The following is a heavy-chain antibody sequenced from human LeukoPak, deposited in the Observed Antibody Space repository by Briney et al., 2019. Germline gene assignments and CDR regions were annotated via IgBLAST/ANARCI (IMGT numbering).Heavy chain of an antibody. V-gene: IGHV1-2*02. J-gene: IGHJ4*02. Sequence: ASVKVSCNASGYTFSDFYVHWVRQAPGQGLECMGCLHPNSCGTNYAQKFQGRVTVTGDTSISTVYMELSRLRSDDTAVYYCARHFYSSSAQTIDYWGQGTLVTVSS. D-gene: IGHD6-6*01. CDR3: ARHFYSSSAQTIDY. CDR2: LHPNSCGT. CDR1: GYTFSDFY.